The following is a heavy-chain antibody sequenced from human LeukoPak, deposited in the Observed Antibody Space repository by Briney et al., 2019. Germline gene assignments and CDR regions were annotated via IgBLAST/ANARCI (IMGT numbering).Heavy chain of an antibody. J-gene: IGHJ5*02. V-gene: IGHV4-34*01. D-gene: IGHD3-9*01. Sequence: PSETLSLTCAVYGGSFSGYYWSWIRQPPGKGLEWIGEINHSGSTNYNPSLKSRVTISVDTSKNQFSLKLSSVTAADTAVYYCARPMKLREFDWLRGGWFDPWGQGTLVTVSS. CDR2: INHSGST. CDR3: ARPMKLREFDWLRGGWFDP. CDR1: GGSFSGYY.